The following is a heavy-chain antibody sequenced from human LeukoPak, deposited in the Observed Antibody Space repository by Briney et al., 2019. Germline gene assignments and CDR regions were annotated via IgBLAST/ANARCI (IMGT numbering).Heavy chain of an antibody. CDR1: GYTFTGYY. CDR3: AREAYYYDSSGYRQSAFDI. Sequence: GASVKVSCKASGYTFTGYYMHWVRQDPGQGLEWMGWINPNSGGTNYAQKFQGWVTMTRDTSISTAYMELSRLRSDDTAVYYCAREAYYYDSSGYRQSAFDIWGQGTMVTVSS. CDR2: INPNSGGT. D-gene: IGHD3-22*01. V-gene: IGHV1-2*04. J-gene: IGHJ3*02.